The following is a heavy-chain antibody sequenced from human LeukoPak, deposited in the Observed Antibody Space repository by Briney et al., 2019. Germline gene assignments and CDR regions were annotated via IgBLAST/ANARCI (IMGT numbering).Heavy chain of an antibody. V-gene: IGHV3-74*01. Sequence: AGGSLRLSCAASGFTFSSYWMQCVRQAPGKGLVWVSRINTDGSSTNYADSVKGRFTISRDNAKNTLYLQMNSLRAEDTAVYYCARGLYSSGLWGQGTLVTVSS. CDR3: ARGLYSSGL. CDR1: GFTFSSYW. D-gene: IGHD3-22*01. J-gene: IGHJ4*02. CDR2: INTDGSST.